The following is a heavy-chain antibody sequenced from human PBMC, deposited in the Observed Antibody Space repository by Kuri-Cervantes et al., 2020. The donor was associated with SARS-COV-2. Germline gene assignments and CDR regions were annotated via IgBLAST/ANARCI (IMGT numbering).Heavy chain of an antibody. D-gene: IGHD2-2*01. CDR3: ARGVYCSSTSCPYYYYYMDV. CDR2: IYTSGST. V-gene: IGHV4-4*07. CDR1: GGSISSYY. J-gene: IGHJ6*03. Sequence: SETLSLTCTVSGGSISSYYWSWIRQPAGKGLEWIGRIYTSGSTNYNPSLKSRVTMSVDTSKNQFSLKLSSVTAADTAVYYCARGVYCSSTSCPYYYYYMDVWGKGTTVTVSS.